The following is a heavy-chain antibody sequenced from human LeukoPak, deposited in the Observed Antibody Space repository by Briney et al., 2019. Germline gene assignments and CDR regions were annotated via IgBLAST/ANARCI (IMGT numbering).Heavy chain of an antibody. Sequence: SETLSLTCTVSGGSISSYHWSWIRQPPGKGLEWIGYMSYSGSTNYNPSLKSRVTISVDTSKNQFSLKLSSVTAADTAVYFCASGGYCGSTDCYPNWFDPWGQGTLVTVSS. V-gene: IGHV4-59*01. J-gene: IGHJ5*02. CDR2: MSYSGST. D-gene: IGHD2-2*01. CDR1: GGSISSYH. CDR3: ASGGYCGSTDCYPNWFDP.